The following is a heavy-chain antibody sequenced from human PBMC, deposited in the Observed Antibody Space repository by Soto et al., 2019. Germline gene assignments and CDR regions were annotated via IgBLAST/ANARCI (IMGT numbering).Heavy chain of an antibody. J-gene: IGHJ4*02. D-gene: IGHD6-19*01. CDR3: AKDWFHSSGWYYFDY. CDR2: ISYDGSNK. CDR1: GFTFSSYG. V-gene: IGHV3-30*18. Sequence: GGSLRLSCAASGFTFSSYGMHWVRQAPGKGLEWVAVISYDGSNKYYADSVKGRFTISRDNSKNTLYLQMNSLRAEDTAVYYCAKDWFHSSGWYYFDYWGQGTLVTSPQ.